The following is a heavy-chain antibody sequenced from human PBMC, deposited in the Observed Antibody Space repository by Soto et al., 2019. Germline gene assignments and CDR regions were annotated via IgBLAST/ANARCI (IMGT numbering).Heavy chain of an antibody. CDR3: ARGIFGSGTANDY. D-gene: IGHD3-10*01. Sequence: EVQLVESGGGLVQPGGSLRLSCAASGFTFSGSWMHWVRQAPGKGRVWVSRINGDGRGTSYADFVKGRFTISRDDAKNTLFLQMNGLRAEDTAVYYCARGIFGSGTANDYWGQGTLVTVSS. CDR1: GFTFSGSW. V-gene: IGHV3-74*01. J-gene: IGHJ4*02. CDR2: INGDGRGT.